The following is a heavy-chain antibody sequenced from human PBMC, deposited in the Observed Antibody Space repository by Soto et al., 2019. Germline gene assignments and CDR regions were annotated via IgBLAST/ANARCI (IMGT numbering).Heavy chain of an antibody. D-gene: IGHD3-3*01. CDR2: VSGGGAST. J-gene: IGHJ4*02. Sequence: GGSLRLSCIVSGFSYAGYALAWVRQAPGKGLEWVAAVSGGGASTYYAYSMKGRFSISRDKSGNMVYLQMNSLTAEDTAVYYCAKTQNFNGYYAGLDSWGQGTRVTVSS. CDR3: AKTQNFNGYYAGLDS. V-gene: IGHV3-23*01. CDR1: GFSYAGYA.